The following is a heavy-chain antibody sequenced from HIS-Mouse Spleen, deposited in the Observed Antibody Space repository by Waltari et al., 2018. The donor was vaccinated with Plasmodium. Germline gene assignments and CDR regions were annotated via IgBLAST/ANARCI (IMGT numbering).Heavy chain of an antibody. J-gene: IGHJ6*02. CDR3: ARTTYSSSSAKYYYYGMDV. CDR1: GFSLSTSAMF. V-gene: IGHV2-70*15. CDR2: IDWDDDK. D-gene: IGHD6-6*01. Sequence: QVTLRESGPALVKPTQTLTLTCTFSGFSLSTSAMFVTWLRHPPGTALEWPARIDWDDDKYYSTALKTRLTISKDTSKNQVVLTMTNMDPVDTATYYCARTTYSSSSAKYYYYGMDVWGQGTTVTVSS.